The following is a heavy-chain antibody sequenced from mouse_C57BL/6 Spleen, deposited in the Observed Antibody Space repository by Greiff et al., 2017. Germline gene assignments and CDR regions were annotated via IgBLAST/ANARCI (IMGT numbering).Heavy chain of an antibody. CDR3: ARNGYSWFAY. CDR2: FYPGDGDT. D-gene: IGHD2-3*01. J-gene: IGHJ3*01. CDR1: GYAFSSSW. Sequence: QVQLQQSGPELVKPGASVKISCKASGYAFSSSWMNWVKQRPGKGLEWIGRFYPGDGDTNYNGKFKGKATLTADKSSSTAYMQLSSLTSEDSAVYFCARNGYSWFAYWGQGTLVTVSA. V-gene: IGHV1-82*01.